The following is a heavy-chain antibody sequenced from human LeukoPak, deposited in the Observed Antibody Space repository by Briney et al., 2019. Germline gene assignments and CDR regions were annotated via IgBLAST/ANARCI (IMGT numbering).Heavy chain of an antibody. Sequence: PSETLSLTCTVSGGSISSSSYYWGWIRQPPGKGLEWIGSIYYSGSTFYNPSLKSRVTISVDTSKNQFSLQLSSVTAADTAVYYCARRPPYSSSPDYWGQGTLVTVSS. CDR1: GGSISSSSYY. CDR3: ARRPPYSSSPDY. V-gene: IGHV4-39*01. J-gene: IGHJ4*02. CDR2: IYYSGST. D-gene: IGHD6-6*01.